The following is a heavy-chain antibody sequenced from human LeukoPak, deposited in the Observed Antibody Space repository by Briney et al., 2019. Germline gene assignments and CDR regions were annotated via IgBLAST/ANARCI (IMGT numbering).Heavy chain of an antibody. CDR2: ISGSGGST. V-gene: IGHV3-23*01. D-gene: IGHD6-13*01. J-gene: IGHJ4*02. Sequence: AGGSLRLSCAASGFTFSSYAMSWVRQAPGKGLEWVSAISGSGGSTYYADSVKGRFTISRDNSKNTLYLQMNSLRAEDTAVYYCAKEGDSSSWYDLYDYWGQGTLVTVSS. CDR3: AKEGDSSSWYDLYDY. CDR1: GFTFSSYA.